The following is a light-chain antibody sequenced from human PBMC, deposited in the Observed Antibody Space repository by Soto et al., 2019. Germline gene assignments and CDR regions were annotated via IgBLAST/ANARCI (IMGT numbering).Light chain of an antibody. Sequence: QYVLTQPPSVSGAPGQRVTISCTGSSFDIGAGYDVHWYQRLPGTAPKVLIYGNNNRPSGVPDRFSGSKSGTSASLAITGLQAEDEADYYCQSYDSSLSGSYVFGTGTKVTDL. CDR1: SFDIGAGYD. CDR3: QSYDSSLSGSYV. J-gene: IGLJ1*01. CDR2: GNN. V-gene: IGLV1-40*01.